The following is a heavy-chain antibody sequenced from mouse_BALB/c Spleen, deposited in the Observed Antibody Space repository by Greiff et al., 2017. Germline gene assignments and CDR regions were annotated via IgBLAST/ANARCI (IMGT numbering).Heavy chain of an antibody. V-gene: IGHV1S137*01. Sequence: VQLQQSGAELVRPGVSVKISCKGSGYTFTDYAMHWVKQSHAKSLEWIGVISTYYGDASYNQKFKGKATMTVDKSSSTAYMELARLTSEDSAIYYCARGSGNYVWFAYWGQGTLVTVSA. CDR2: ISTYYGDA. CDR3: ARGSGNYVWFAY. J-gene: IGHJ3*01. D-gene: IGHD2-1*01. CDR1: GYTFTDYA.